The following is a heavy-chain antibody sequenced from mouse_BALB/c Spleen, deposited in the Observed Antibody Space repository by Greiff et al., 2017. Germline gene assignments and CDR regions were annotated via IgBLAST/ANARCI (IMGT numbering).Heavy chain of an antibody. CDR3: ARAYDYDGPYYAMDY. Sequence: DVKLVESGGGLVKPGGSLKLSCAASGFTFSSYAMSWVRQTPEKRLEWVASISSGGSTSYPDSVKGRFTISRDNARNILYLQMSSLRSEDTAMYYCARAYDYDGPYYAMDYWGQGTSVTVSS. D-gene: IGHD2-4*01. CDR1: GFTFSSYA. V-gene: IGHV5-6-5*01. CDR2: ISSGGST. J-gene: IGHJ4*01.